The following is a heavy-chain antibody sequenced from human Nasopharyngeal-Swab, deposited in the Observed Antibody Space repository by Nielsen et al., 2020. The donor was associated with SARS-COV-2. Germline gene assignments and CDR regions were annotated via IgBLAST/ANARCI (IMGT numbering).Heavy chain of an antibody. J-gene: IGHJ5*02. CDR2: IIPILGIA. CDR3: AREKAYCGGDCYHWFDP. CDR1: GGTFSSYA. D-gene: IGHD2-21*02. Sequence: SVKVSCKASGGTFSSYAISWVRQAPGQGLEWMGGIIPILGIANYAQKFQGRVTITADKSTSKAYMELSSLRSEDTAVYYCAREKAYCGGDCYHWFDPWGQGTLVTVSS. V-gene: IGHV1-69*10.